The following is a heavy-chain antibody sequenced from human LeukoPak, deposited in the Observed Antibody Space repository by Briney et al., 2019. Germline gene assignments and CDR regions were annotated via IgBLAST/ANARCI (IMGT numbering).Heavy chain of an antibody. CDR1: GGSISSYY. V-gene: IGHV4-59*01. J-gene: IGHJ5*02. D-gene: IGHD3-3*01. CDR3: ARGNFGKLDP. Sequence: SETLSLTCTVSGGSISSYYWSWIRQPPGKGLEWIGYIYYSGSTNYNPSLKSRVTISVDTSKNQFSLKLSSVTAADTAVYYCARGNFGKLDPWGQGTLVTVSS. CDR2: IYYSGST.